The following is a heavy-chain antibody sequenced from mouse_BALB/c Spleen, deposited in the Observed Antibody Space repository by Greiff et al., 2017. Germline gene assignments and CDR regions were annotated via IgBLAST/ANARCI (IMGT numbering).Heavy chain of an antibody. CDR2: ISDGGSYT. CDR3: ARGHAYYRYDGAMDY. Sequence: DVMLVESGGGLVKPGGSLKLSCAASGFTFSDYYMYWVRQTPEKRLEWVATISDGGSYTYYPDSVKGRFTISRDNAKNNLYLQMSSLKSEDTAMYYCARGHAYYRYDGAMDYWGQGTSVTVSS. D-gene: IGHD2-14*01. J-gene: IGHJ4*01. V-gene: IGHV5-4*02. CDR1: GFTFSDYY.